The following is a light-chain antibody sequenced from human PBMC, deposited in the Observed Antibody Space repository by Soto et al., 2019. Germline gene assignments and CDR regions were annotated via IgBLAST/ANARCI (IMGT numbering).Light chain of an antibody. Sequence: QSVLTQPASVAGSPGQSSTISCTGTSSGVGGFNYVSWYQQHPGKAPKLMIYDVTNRPSGVSYRFSGSKPGNTASLTIARLQAEDEAHYNCNSYTSSSTYVFAPGTKLTVL. CDR3: NSYTSSSTYV. J-gene: IGLJ1*01. CDR1: SSGVGGFNY. V-gene: IGLV2-14*03. CDR2: DVT.